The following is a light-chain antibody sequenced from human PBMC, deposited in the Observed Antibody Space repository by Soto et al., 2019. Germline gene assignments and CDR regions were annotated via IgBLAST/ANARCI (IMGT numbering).Light chain of an antibody. CDR2: GNT. V-gene: IGLV1-40*01. CDR1: SSNIGAGYD. Sequence: QPVLTQPPSVSGAPGQRVTISCTGSSSNIGAGYDVHWYQQLPGTAPKLLVHGNTDRPSGVPDRFSGSKSGPSASLAITGLQAEDEADYYCQSYASSLSGWLFGGGTKLTVL. J-gene: IGLJ2*01. CDR3: QSYASSLSGWL.